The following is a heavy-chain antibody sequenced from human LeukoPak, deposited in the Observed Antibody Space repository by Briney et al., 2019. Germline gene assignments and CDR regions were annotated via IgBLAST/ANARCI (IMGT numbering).Heavy chain of an antibody. CDR2: INSDGGST. CDR3: ARADTYYDILTGYYFDY. V-gene: IGHV3-74*01. D-gene: IGHD3-9*01. Sequence: GGSLRLSCAASGFTFSSYWMHWVRQPPGKGLVWVSRINSDGGSTTYADSVKGRFTISRDNAKNRLYLQKNGLRAEDTAVYYCARADTYYDILTGYYFDYWGQGTLVTVSS. J-gene: IGHJ4*02. CDR1: GFTFSSYW.